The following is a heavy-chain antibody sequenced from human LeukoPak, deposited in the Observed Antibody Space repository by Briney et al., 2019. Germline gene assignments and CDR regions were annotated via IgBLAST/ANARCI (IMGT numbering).Heavy chain of an antibody. CDR1: GFTFSSYW. CDR2: IKSDGST. J-gene: IGHJ1*01. D-gene: IGHD3-22*01. V-gene: IGHV3-74*01. Sequence: GGSLRLSCAASGFTFSSYWMHWVRQAPGKGRVWVSRIKSDGSTNYEDSVKGRFTISRDNAKNTVSLQMNSLRAEDTGVYYCARAPSEIGGYYPEYFRHWGQGTLVTVSS. CDR3: ARAPSEIGGYYPEYFRH.